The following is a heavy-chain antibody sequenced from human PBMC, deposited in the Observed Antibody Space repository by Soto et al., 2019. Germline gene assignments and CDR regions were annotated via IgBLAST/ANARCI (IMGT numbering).Heavy chain of an antibody. D-gene: IGHD1-1*01. V-gene: IGHV4-59*01. CDR2: IYYSGST. CDR3: ATLNEEYYFDY. CDR1: GGSISSYY. J-gene: IGHJ4*02. Sequence: SETLSLTCTDSGGSISSYYWSWIRQPPGKGLEWIGYIYYSGSTNYNPSLKSRVTISVDTSKNQFSLKLSSVTAADTAVYYCATLNEEYYFDYWGQGTLVTVSS.